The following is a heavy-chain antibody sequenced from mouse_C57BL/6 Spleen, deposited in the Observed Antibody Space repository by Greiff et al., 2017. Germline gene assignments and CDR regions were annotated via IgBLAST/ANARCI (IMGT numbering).Heavy chain of an antibody. CDR2: IDPSDSYT. Sequence: QVQLQQPGAELVKPGASVKLSCKASGYTFTSYWMQWVKQRPGQGLEWIGEIDPSDSYTNYNQKFKGKATLTVDTSSSIAYMQLSSLTSEDSAVYYCARWLPAYWGQGTLVTVSA. CDR1: GYTFTSYW. CDR3: ARWLPAY. D-gene: IGHD2-2*01. J-gene: IGHJ3*01. V-gene: IGHV1-50*01.